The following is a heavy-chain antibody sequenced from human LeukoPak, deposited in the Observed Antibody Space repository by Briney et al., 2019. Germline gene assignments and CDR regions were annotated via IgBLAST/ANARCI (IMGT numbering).Heavy chain of an antibody. V-gene: IGHV4-59*08. CDR1: GCSISSYY. Sequence: AETLSLTCTASGCSISSYYWNWIRQPPGKGLEWIGYIYYSGSTNYNPSLKSRGTTLLDTSKNQFSLRLSSVTAADTAVYYCAREYSSSSGRRAFDFWGKGQWSPSLQ. CDR2: IYYSGST. D-gene: IGHD6-6*01. J-gene: IGHJ3*01. CDR3: AREYSSSSGRRAFDF.